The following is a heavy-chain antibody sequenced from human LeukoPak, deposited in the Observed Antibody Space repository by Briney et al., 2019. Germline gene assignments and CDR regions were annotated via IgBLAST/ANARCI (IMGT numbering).Heavy chain of an antibody. CDR3: ARGPYNWNDGRYFDY. CDR2: IIPIFGTA. J-gene: IGHJ4*02. V-gene: IGHV1-69*05. D-gene: IGHD1-20*01. CDR1: GGTFSSYA. Sequence: SVKVSCKASGGTFSSYAISWVRQAPGQGLEWMGGIIPIFGTANYAQRFQGRVTITTDESTSTAYMELSSLRSEDTAVYYCARGPYNWNDGRYFDYWGQGTLVTVSS.